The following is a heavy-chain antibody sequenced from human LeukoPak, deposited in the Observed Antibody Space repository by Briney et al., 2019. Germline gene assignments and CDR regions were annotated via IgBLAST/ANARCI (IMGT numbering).Heavy chain of an antibody. Sequence: GGSLRLSCAASGFTFNRNAISWVRQAPGKGLEWVSTIGGSGDKTFYADSVKGRFIISRDNSKNMVHLQMNSLTGEDTALYYCVRRGDASSGWGDHDFWGQGALVTVSS. CDR1: GFTFNRNA. CDR3: VRRGDASSGWGDHDF. CDR2: IGGSGDKT. D-gene: IGHD6-19*01. J-gene: IGHJ4*02. V-gene: IGHV3-23*01.